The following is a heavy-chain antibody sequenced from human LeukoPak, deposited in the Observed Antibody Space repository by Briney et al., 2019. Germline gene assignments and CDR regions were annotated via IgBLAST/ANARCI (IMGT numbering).Heavy chain of an antibody. CDR3: ASTGRYCTSTSCSNYFHY. CDR2: IYHSGST. CDR1: GYSISSGYY. J-gene: IGHJ4*02. Sequence: SETLSLTCTVSGYSISSGYYWGWIRQPPGKGLEWIGSIYHSGSTYYNPSLKSRVTISVDTSKNQFSLKLSSVTAADTAVYYCASTGRYCTSTSCSNYFHYWGQGTLVTVSS. V-gene: IGHV4-38-2*02. D-gene: IGHD2-2*01.